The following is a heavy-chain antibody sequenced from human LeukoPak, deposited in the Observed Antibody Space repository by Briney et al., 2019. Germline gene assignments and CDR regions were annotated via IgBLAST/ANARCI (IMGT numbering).Heavy chain of an antibody. CDR1: GFRFDDYG. V-gene: IGHV3-9*01. J-gene: IGHJ6*02. CDR3: AKDGSTGGFAPGYFYGMGV. D-gene: IGHD3-16*01. CDR2: ISWSGTTT. Sequence: GRSLRLSCVVSGFRFDDYGMHWVRQAPGKGLEWVSGISWSGTTTGYADSVKGRFTISRDNAKNSLYLQMDSLRVEDTALYYCAKDGSTGGFAPGYFYGMGVWGQGTTVTVSS.